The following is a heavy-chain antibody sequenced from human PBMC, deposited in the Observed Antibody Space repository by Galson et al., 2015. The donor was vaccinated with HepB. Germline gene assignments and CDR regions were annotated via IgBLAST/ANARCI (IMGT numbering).Heavy chain of an antibody. V-gene: IGHV1-2*02. CDR1: GYTFTGYF. Sequence: SVKVSCKASGYTFTGYFIHWVRQAPGQGLEWMGWINPNSGGTKFAQKFQGRVIMTRDTSISTAYMELSSVTAADTAVYYCARDTSSSCFDNWGRGTLVTVSS. CDR2: INPNSGGT. D-gene: IGHD6-6*01. J-gene: IGHJ4*02. CDR3: ARDTSSSCFDN.